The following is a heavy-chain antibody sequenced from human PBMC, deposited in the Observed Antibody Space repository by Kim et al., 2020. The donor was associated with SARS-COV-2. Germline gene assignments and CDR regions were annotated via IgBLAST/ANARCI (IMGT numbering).Heavy chain of an antibody. V-gene: IGHV3-48*02. J-gene: IGHJ4*02. D-gene: IGHD2-15*01. Sequence: DSVKGRFNTSGDNAKNSLYLQMNSLRDEDTAVYYCAVGYCSGGSCFTYGYWGQGTLVTVSS. CDR3: AVGYCSGGSCFTYGY.